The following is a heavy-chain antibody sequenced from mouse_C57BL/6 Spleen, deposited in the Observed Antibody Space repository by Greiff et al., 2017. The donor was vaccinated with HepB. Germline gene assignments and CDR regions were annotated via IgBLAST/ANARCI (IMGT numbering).Heavy chain of an antibody. Sequence: QVQLQQPGAELVRPGSSVKLSCKASGYTFTSYWMHWVKQRPIQGLEWIGNIDPSDSETHYNQKFKDKATLTVDKSSSTAYMQLSSLTSEDSAVYYCARSWGSRGAMDYWGQGTSVTVSS. V-gene: IGHV1-52*01. CDR3: ARSWGSRGAMDY. D-gene: IGHD1-1*01. CDR1: GYTFTSYW. CDR2: IDPSDSET. J-gene: IGHJ4*01.